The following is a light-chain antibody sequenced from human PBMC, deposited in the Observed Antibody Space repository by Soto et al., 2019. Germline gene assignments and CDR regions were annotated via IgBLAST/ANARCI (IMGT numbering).Light chain of an antibody. Sequence: DIQMTQSASTLSASVGDRVTITCGASQRSSSCLAWYQHKPVKSPKLLIYKASSLESGVPTSFSGSGSGTEFTLTISSLKPDDFATYYCQKYNRYPTFGQGTKVDIK. CDR1: QRSSSC. V-gene: IGKV1-5*03. CDR2: KAS. CDR3: QKYNRYPT. J-gene: IGKJ1*01.